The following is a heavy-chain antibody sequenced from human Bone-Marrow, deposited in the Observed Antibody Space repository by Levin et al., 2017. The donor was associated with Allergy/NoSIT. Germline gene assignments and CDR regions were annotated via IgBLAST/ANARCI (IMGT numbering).Heavy chain of an antibody. CDR2: IFHSGIA. J-gene: IGHJ3*02. D-gene: IGHD1/OR15-1a*01. CDR3: TRRNSSWATFTFDI. CDR1: GTSISSSNW. Sequence: SETLSLTCAVSGTSISSSNWWNWVRQTPGGGLEWIGEIFHSGIANYNPSLKSRILISVDKSKNHFSLNLKSVTAADTALYYCTRRNSSWATFTFDIWGHGTMVTVS. V-gene: IGHV4-4*02.